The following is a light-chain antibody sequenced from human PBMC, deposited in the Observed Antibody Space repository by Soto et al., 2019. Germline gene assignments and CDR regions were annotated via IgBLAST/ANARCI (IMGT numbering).Light chain of an antibody. Sequence: EIVLTESPGTLSLSPGERATLSCRASQSVSSSSLAWYQQKPGQAPRLLIYGASTRATGIPARFSGSGSGTDFTLTISSLQSEDFAVYYCQQYNNWPWTFGQGTKVDIK. CDR2: GAS. J-gene: IGKJ1*01. CDR1: QSVSSS. V-gene: IGKV3-15*01. CDR3: QQYNNWPWT.